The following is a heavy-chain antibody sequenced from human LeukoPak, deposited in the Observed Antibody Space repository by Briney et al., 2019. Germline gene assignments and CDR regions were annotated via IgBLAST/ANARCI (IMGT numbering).Heavy chain of an antibody. V-gene: IGHV1-46*01. CDR1: GYTFISYY. Sequence: ASVKVSCKASGYTFISYYMHWVRQAPGQGLEWMGIINPSGGSTRYAQTFQGRVTMTRDTSTSTVYMEVSSLRSENTAVYYCARDSADYGDYDYWGQGTLVTVSS. J-gene: IGHJ4*02. D-gene: IGHD4-17*01. CDR2: INPSGGST. CDR3: ARDSADYGDYDY.